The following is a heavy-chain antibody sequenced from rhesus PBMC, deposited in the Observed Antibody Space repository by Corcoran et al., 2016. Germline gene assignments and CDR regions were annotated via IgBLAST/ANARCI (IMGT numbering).Heavy chain of an antibody. CDR3: AKAGYSNSYFDY. J-gene: IGHJ4*01. V-gene: IGHV5-20*02. CDR1: GYSFTSYW. CDR2: IKPTDSYT. Sequence: EVQLVQSGAEVKRPGESLKISCKTSGYSFTSYWISWVRQMPGKGLECMGAIKPTDSYTRYSPPFQGQVTISADKSISTAYLPWSSLKASDTATYYCAKAGYSNSYFDYWGQGVLVTVSS. D-gene: IGHD4-23*01.